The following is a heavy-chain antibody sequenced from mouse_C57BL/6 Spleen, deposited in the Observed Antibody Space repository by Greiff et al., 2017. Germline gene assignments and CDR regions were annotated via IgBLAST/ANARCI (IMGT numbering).Heavy chain of an antibody. CDR2: IYPGDGDT. D-gene: IGHD2-1*01. J-gene: IGHJ3*01. CDR3: ADYGNYVAWFAY. CDR1: GYAFSSSW. V-gene: IGHV1-82*01. Sequence: QVQLKQSGPELVKPGASVKISCKASGYAFSSSWMNWVKQRPGKGLEWIGRIYPGDGDTNYNGKFKGKATLTADKSSSTAYMQLSSLTSEDSAVYFCADYGNYVAWFAYWCQGTLVTVSA.